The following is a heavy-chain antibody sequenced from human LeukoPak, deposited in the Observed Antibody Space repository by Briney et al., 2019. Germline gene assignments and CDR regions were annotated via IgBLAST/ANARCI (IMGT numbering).Heavy chain of an antibody. J-gene: IGHJ3*02. CDR2: IYSGGST. D-gene: IGHD6-13*01. CDR3: ARDYSPYSSSWYYAFDI. V-gene: IGHV4-59*01. Sequence: SETLSLTCTVSGGSIGSYYWSWIRQPPGEGLEWIGYIYSGGSTNYNPSLKSRVTISVDTSKNQFSLNLSSVTAADTAVYYCARDYSPYSSSWYYAFDIWGQGTMVTVSS. CDR1: GGSIGSYY.